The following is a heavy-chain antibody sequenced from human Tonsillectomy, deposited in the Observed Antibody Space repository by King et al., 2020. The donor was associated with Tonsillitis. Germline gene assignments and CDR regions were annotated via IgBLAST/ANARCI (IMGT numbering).Heavy chain of an antibody. CDR3: ARHAGGSYSYFDH. Sequence: VQLVESLAEVKKPGESLKISCMGSGYSFSTYWSGWVRQVPGKGLEWVGIIFPGDSDTRYSPSFQGQVTISADKSTSTVHLQWNSLKASDTAMYYCARHAGGSYSYFDHWGQGTLVTVSS. CDR2: IFPGDSDT. J-gene: IGHJ4*02. CDR1: GYSFSTYW. D-gene: IGHD1-26*01. V-gene: IGHV5-51*01.